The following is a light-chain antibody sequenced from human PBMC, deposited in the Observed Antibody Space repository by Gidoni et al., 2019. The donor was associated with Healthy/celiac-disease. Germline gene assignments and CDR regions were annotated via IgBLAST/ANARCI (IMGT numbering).Light chain of an antibody. CDR1: SSAVGGYNY. J-gene: IGLJ3*02. Sequence: QSALTQPASVSGSPGQSITISCTGTSSAVGGYNYVSWYQQHPGKAPKLMIYEVSNRPSGVSNRFSGSTSGNTASLTISGLQAEDEADYYCSSYTSSSTLRVFGGGTKLTVL. CDR3: SSYTSSSTLRV. CDR2: EVS. V-gene: IGLV2-14*01.